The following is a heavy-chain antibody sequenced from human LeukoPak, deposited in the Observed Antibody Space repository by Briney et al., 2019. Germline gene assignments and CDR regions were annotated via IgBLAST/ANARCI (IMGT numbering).Heavy chain of an antibody. Sequence: PGGSLRLSCAASGFTFSSFWMTWVRQGPGKGLEWVANIRQDGSEKYYVDSVEGRFTISRDNAKKSLFLQMNSLRAEDTAVYYCARDMRGDGFDIWGQGTMVTVSS. CDR2: IRQDGSEK. D-gene: IGHD2-2*01. J-gene: IGHJ3*02. CDR3: ARDMRGDGFDI. CDR1: GFTFSSFW. V-gene: IGHV3-7*04.